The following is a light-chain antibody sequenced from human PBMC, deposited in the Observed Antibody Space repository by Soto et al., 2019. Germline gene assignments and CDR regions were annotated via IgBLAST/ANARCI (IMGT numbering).Light chain of an antibody. J-gene: IGKJ1*01. Sequence: EIVLTQSPGTLSLSPGERATLSCRASQSVGSSHLAWYQQKPGQALRLLIYGASSRATGIPDRFSGSGSGTDFTLTISRLEPEDSAVYYCQQYGSSPWTFGQGTKVDIK. CDR2: GAS. V-gene: IGKV3-20*01. CDR1: QSVGSSH. CDR3: QQYGSSPWT.